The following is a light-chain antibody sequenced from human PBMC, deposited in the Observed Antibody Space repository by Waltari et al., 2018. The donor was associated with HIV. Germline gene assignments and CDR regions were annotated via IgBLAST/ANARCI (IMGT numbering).Light chain of an antibody. CDR2: GAS. V-gene: IGKV1-39*01. CDR3: QQSYNSPYT. CDR1: QSISDN. J-gene: IGKJ2*01. Sequence: IQMTQSPSSLSASVGDRVTITCRASQSISDNVNWYQQKPGKTPDLLIYGASKKQSAVPPRFSVSGSGTDFTLTITRLQPENFATYYCQQSYNSPYTFGRGTSLAI.